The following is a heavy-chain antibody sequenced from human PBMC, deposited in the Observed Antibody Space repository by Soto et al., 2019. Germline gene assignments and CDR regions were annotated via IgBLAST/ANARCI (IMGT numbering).Heavy chain of an antibody. J-gene: IGHJ4*02. CDR1: GITVSSNY. D-gene: IGHD3-10*01. CDR2: IYSGGST. V-gene: IGHV3-66*01. CDR3: ARDFYYHGSGTMGGYFDY. Sequence: GGSLRLSCAASGITVSSNYMSWVRQAPGKGLEWVSVIYSGGSTYYADSVKGRFTISRDNSKNTLYVQMNSLRAEDTAVYYFARDFYYHGSGTMGGYFDYWGQGTLVTVSS.